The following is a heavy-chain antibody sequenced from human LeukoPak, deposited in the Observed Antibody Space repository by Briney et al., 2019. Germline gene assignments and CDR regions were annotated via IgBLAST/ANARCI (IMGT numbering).Heavy chain of an antibody. CDR1: GGTFSSYA. CDR2: IISILGIA. V-gene: IGHV1-69*04. CDR3: ARDLVVLGGDI. J-gene: IGHJ3*02. D-gene: IGHD2-2*01. Sequence: SVKVSCKASGGTFSSYAISWVRQAPGQGLEWMGRIISILGIADYAQKFQGRVTITADKSTSTAYMELSSLRSEDTAVYYCARDLVVLGGDIWGQGTMVTVSS.